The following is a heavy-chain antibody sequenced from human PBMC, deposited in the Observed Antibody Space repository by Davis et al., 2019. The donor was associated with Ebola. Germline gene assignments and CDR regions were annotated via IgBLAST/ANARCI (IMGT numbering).Heavy chain of an antibody. CDR2: ISAYNGNT. CDR3: ARTYCGGDCIPYGFDY. V-gene: IGHV1-18*01. CDR1: GYTFTSYG. Sequence: ASVKVSCKASGYTFTSYGISWVRQAPGQGLEWMGWISAYNGNTNYAQKLQGRVTMTTDTSTSTAYMELRSLRSDDTAVYYCARTYCGGDCIPYGFDYWGQGTLVTVSS. D-gene: IGHD2-21*01. J-gene: IGHJ4*02.